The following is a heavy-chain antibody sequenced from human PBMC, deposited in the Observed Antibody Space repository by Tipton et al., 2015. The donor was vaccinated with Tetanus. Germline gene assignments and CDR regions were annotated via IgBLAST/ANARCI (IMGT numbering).Heavy chain of an antibody. CDR1: GFTFSSYA. J-gene: IGHJ5*02. CDR2: ISGSGGST. D-gene: IGHD2-2*01. V-gene: IGHV3-23*01. Sequence: SLRLSCAASGFTFSSYAMSWVRQAPGKGLEWVSAISGSGGSTYYADSVKGRFTISRDNSKNTLYLQMNSLRAEDTAVYYCAKDHKVHEDIVVVPAAMIPWFDPWGQGTLVTVSS. CDR3: AKDHKVHEDIVVVPAAMIPWFDP.